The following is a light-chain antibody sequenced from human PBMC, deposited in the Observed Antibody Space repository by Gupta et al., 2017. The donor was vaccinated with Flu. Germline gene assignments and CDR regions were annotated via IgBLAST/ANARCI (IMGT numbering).Light chain of an antibody. CDR2: GAS. CDR1: QSVNSNY. Sequence: EIVLTQSPGPLSLSPGERATLSCRASQSVNSNYLAWYQQKPGQAPRLLIYGASSRATDTPDRFSGSGSGTDFTLTISRLEPEDFAVYYCQQYGSSPPDFGGGTKVEIK. J-gene: IGKJ4*01. CDR3: QQYGSSPPD. V-gene: IGKV3-20*01.